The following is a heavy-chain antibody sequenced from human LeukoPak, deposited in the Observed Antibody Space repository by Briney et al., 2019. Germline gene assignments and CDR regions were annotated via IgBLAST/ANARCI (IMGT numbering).Heavy chain of an antibody. Sequence: ASVKVSCKASGYTFTSYAMNWVRQAPGQGLEWMGWINPNSGGTNYAQKFQGRVTMTRDTSISTAYMELSRLRSDDTAVYYCARARISAVVRGVIKFFDYWGQGTLVTVSS. CDR3: ARARISAVVRGVIKFFDY. CDR1: GYTFTSYA. CDR2: INPNSGGT. D-gene: IGHD3-10*01. J-gene: IGHJ4*02. V-gene: IGHV1-2*02.